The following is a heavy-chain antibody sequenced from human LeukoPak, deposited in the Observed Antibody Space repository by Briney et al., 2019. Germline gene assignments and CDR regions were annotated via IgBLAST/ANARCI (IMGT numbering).Heavy chain of an antibody. CDR1: GYTFTSYG. CDR2: ISAYNDNT. D-gene: IGHD1-26*01. J-gene: IGHJ5*02. V-gene: IGHV1-18*01. CDR3: ARDRSGLGFDP. Sequence: GPVKVSFKASGYTFTSYGISWVRQAPGQGLEWMGWISAYNDNTNYAQKLQGRVTMTTDTSTSTAYMELRSLRSDDTAVYYCARDRSGLGFDPWGQGTLVTVSS.